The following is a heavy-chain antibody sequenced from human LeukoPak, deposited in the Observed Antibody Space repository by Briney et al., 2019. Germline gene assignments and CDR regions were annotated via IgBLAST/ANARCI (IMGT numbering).Heavy chain of an antibody. CDR2: IYSGGST. J-gene: IGHJ6*02. CDR3: ASGGKEGDYYYYGMDV. CDR1: GFTVSSNY. D-gene: IGHD4-23*01. Sequence: GGSLRLSCAASGFTVSSNYMSWVRQAPGKGLEWVSVIYSGGSTYYADSVKGRFTISRDNSKNTLYLQMNSLRAEDTAVYYCASGGKEGDYYYYGMDVWGQGTTVTVSS. V-gene: IGHV3-53*05.